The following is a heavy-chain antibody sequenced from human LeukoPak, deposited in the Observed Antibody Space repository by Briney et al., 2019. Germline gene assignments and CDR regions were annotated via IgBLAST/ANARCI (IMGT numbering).Heavy chain of an antibody. CDR2: INHSGST. V-gene: IGHV4-34*01. J-gene: IGHJ4*02. Sequence: PETLSLTCAVYGGSFSGYYWSWIRQPPGKGLEWIGEINHSGSTNYNPSLKSRVTISVDTSKNQFSLRLSSVTAADTAVHYCARALYGTIDYWGQGTLVTVSS. D-gene: IGHD3-10*01. CDR1: GGSFSGYY. CDR3: ARALYGTIDY.